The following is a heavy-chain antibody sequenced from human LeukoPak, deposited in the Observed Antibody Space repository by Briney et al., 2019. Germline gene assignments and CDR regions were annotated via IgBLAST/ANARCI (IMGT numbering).Heavy chain of an antibody. D-gene: IGHD5-24*01. Sequence: PGGSLRLSCAASGFTFSSYTMSWVRQPPGKGLEWVSSISSRGSYKYFADSLKGRFTISRDNAKNSLYLQMNSLRVEDTAVYYCARDARRDGPQGPPFDYWGQGTLVTVSS. V-gene: IGHV3-21*01. CDR2: ISSRGSYK. CDR1: GFTFSSYT. CDR3: ARDARRDGPQGPPFDY. J-gene: IGHJ4*02.